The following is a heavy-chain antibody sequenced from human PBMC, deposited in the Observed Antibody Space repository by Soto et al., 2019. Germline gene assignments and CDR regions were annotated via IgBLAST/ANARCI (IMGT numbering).Heavy chain of an antibody. CDR2: IYSSGST. J-gene: IGHJ4*02. Sequence: QVQLQESGPRLVRPSETLSLTYTVSGGSINSDYWSWIRQPAGKGLEWIGRIYSSGSTNYNPSLKSRVTMSVDSSKSQFSLKLSSVTAADTAVYYCAKDVPSPGLLRFLEWLPASDYWGQGTLVTVSS. V-gene: IGHV4-4*07. CDR1: GGSINSDY. D-gene: IGHD3-3*01. CDR3: AKDVPSPGLLRFLEWLPASDY.